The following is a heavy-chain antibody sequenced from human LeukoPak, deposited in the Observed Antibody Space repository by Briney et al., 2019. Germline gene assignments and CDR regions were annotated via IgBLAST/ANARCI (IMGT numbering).Heavy chain of an antibody. CDR2: VIPILGTA. CDR1: VGTFSNYA. CDR3: ASRSCGGDCYSSYYYYYGMDV. J-gene: IGHJ6*02. V-gene: IGHV1-69*13. D-gene: IGHD2-21*02. Sequence: GASVKVSCKASVGTFSNYAISWVRQAPGQGLEWMGGVIPILGTAKCAQKFQGRVTITADESASTAYMELGSLRSEDTAVYYCASRSCGGDCYSSYYYYYGMDVWGQGTTVTVSS.